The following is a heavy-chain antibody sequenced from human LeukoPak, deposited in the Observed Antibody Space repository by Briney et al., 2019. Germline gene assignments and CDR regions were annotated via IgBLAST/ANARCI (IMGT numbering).Heavy chain of an antibody. J-gene: IGHJ4*02. D-gene: IGHD1-1*01. CDR3: ARSTAGLDY. CDR1: GFTFSKYW. Sequence: GGSLTLSCAASGFTFSKYWMSWVRQSPGKVLEWVGNIKQDGSEQYYVDSMRGRFTISRDNAKNSLYLQMSSLRAEDTAVYYCARSTAGLDYWGQGTLVTVSS. V-gene: IGHV3-7*01. CDR2: IKQDGSEQ.